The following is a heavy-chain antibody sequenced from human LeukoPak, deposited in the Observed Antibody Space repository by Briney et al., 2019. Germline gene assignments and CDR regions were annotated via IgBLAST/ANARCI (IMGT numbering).Heavy chain of an antibody. Sequence: VQPGGSLRLSCAASGFTFGSYSMSWVRQAPGKGLEWVSSIDGGGTYHAASVKGRFIVSRDNSRNALYLQMNGLRAEDTAVYFCARDGLHCTGGSCESDYWGQGTLVTVSS. CDR2: IDGGGT. CDR3: ARDGLHCTGGSCESDY. J-gene: IGHJ4*02. CDR1: GFTFGSYS. D-gene: IGHD2-8*02. V-gene: IGHV3-23*01.